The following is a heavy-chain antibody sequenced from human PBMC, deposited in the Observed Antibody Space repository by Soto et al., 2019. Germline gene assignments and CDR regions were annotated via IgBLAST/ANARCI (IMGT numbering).Heavy chain of an antibody. Sequence: PGGSLRLSCAASAFTFSNYAMNWVRQAPGKGLEWVSVISGSGGSASYADSVQGRFTISRDNSKNTLYLQMNSLRAEDTAIYYCVREDSAWDSRGSFDFWGRGTMVTVS. J-gene: IGHJ3*01. V-gene: IGHV3-23*01. CDR1: AFTFSNYA. CDR2: ISGSGGSA. D-gene: IGHD6-19*01. CDR3: VREDSAWDSRGSFDF.